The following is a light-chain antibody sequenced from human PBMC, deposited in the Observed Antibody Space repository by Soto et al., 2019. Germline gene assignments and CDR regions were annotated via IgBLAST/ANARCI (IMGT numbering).Light chain of an antibody. V-gene: IGKV3-15*01. CDR1: QSVHTN. CDR2: RAS. Sequence: EIVMTQSPATLSVSPGEGATLSCRASQSVHTNLAWYQQKPGQAPRLLIYRASTRATGIPARFSGSGSGTEFALTISSLQSEDFAVYYCQHYDHWPPLTFGGGTKVEIK. CDR3: QHYDHWPPLT. J-gene: IGKJ4*01.